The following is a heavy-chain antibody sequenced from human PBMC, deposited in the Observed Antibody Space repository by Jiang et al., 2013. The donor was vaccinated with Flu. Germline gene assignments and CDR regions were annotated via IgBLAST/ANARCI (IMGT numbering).Heavy chain of an antibody. Sequence: GLVKPSETLSLTCAVSGYSISTGYYWGWIRQPPGKGLEWIGSIYPSGSTNYNPSLKSRVTISVDTSKNQFSLKLSSVTAADTAVYYCARGRGNWVYWGQGTLVTVSS. V-gene: IGHV4-38-2*01. CDR1: GYSISTGYY. CDR3: ARGRGNWVY. J-gene: IGHJ4*02. D-gene: IGHD2/OR15-2a*01. CDR2: IYPSGST.